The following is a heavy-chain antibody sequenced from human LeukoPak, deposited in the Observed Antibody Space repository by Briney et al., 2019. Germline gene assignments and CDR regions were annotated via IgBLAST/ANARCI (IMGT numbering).Heavy chain of an antibody. CDR2: IHTSGST. V-gene: IGHV4-4*07. Sequence: SETLSLTCTVSSGSINNHHWSWLRQPAGKGLEWIGQIHTSGSTNYNPPLKSRVTMSIDTPENQFSLTIRSVTAADTAVYYCATRDISSGWSFDYWGQGTLVTVSS. D-gene: IGHD6-19*01. CDR3: ATRDISSGWSFDY. J-gene: IGHJ4*02. CDR1: SGSINNHH.